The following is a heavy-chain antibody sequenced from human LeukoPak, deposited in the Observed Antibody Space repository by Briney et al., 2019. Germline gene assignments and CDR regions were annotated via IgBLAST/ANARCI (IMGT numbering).Heavy chain of an antibody. D-gene: IGHD1-20*01. V-gene: IGHV3-48*03. CDR1: GFTFSSYE. CDR3: AKALLTGTYYYYAMDV. Sequence: GGPLRLSCAASGFTFSSYEMNGVRQAPGKGLEWVSYITSSGSTIYYAASVKGRFTISRDNSKTTLYLQMNSLRAEDTAVYHCAKALLTGTYYYYAMDVWGQGTTVTVSS. CDR2: ITSSGSTI. J-gene: IGHJ6*02.